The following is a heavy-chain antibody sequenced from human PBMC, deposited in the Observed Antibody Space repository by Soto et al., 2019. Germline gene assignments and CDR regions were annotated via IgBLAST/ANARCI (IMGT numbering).Heavy chain of an antibody. V-gene: IGHV3-23*01. CDR2: ISGSGGST. Sequence: GGSLRLSCAASGFTFSSYAMRWVRQAPGKVLEWVSAISGSGGSTCYADFVKGRFTISRDNSKNTLYLQMNSLRAEDTAVYYCAKAGNGYDFWSGYVYYFDYWGQGTLVTVSS. CDR1: GFTFSSYA. D-gene: IGHD3-3*01. J-gene: IGHJ4*02. CDR3: AKAGNGYDFWSGYVYYFDY.